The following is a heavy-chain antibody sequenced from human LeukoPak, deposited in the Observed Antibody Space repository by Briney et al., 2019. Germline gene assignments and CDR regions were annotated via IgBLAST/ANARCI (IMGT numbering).Heavy chain of an antibody. CDR3: ARGPLVYFYY. V-gene: IGHV4-39*07. J-gene: IGHJ4*02. CDR1: GGSISSSSYY. Sequence: ASETLSLTCTVSGGSISSSSYYWGWIRQPPGKGLEWIGSIYYSGSTYYNPSLKSRVTISVDTSKNQFSLKLSSVTAADTAVYYCARGPLVYFYYWGQGTLVTVSS. CDR2: IYYSGST.